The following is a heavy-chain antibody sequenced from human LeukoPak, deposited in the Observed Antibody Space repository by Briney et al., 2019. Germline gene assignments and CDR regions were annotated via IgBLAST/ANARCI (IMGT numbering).Heavy chain of an antibody. D-gene: IGHD3-3*01. V-gene: IGHV1-18*01. CDR2: ISVYNHKA. Sequence: GASVKVSCKASGYTFSSHGVTWLRQAPGQGLEWMGWISVYNHKANYAQNLQGRVTMTADTSTNTAYLELRSLRSDDTAVYYCARGRTIFGVVIPYYFDSWGQGTLVTVSS. J-gene: IGHJ4*02. CDR1: GYTFSSHG. CDR3: ARGRTIFGVVIPYYFDS.